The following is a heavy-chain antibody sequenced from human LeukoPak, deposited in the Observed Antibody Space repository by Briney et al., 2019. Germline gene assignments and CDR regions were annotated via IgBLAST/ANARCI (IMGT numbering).Heavy chain of an antibody. V-gene: IGHV1-2*02. CDR2: INPNSGGT. CDR3: ASEIVATEAFDI. CDR1: GYTFTAYY. Sequence: ASVKVSCKASGYTFTAYYMHWVRQAPGQGLEWMGWINPNSGGTNYAQKFQGRVTMTRDTSINTAYMELSRLRSDDTAVYYRASEIVATEAFDIWGQGTTVTVSS. D-gene: IGHD5-12*01. J-gene: IGHJ3*02.